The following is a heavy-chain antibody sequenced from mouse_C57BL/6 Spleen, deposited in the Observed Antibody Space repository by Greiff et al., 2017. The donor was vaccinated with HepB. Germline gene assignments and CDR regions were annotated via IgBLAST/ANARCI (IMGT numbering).Heavy chain of an antibody. V-gene: IGHV1-64*01. Sequence: QVQLKQPGAELVKPGASVKLSCKASGYTFTSYWMHWAKQRPGQGLEWIGMIHPNSGSTNYNEKFKSKATLTVDKSSSTAYMQLSSLTSEDSAVYYCASHYDYRYYFDYWGQGTTLTVSS. J-gene: IGHJ2*01. CDR3: ASHYDYRYYFDY. D-gene: IGHD2-4*01. CDR1: GYTFTSYW. CDR2: IHPNSGST.